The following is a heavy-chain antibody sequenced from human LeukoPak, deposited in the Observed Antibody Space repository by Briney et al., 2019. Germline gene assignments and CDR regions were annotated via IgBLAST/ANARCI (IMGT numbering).Heavy chain of an antibody. V-gene: IGHV4-39*01. Sequence: SETLSLTCTISGNYYWGWIRQPPGKGLEWIGSIYYSGSTYYNPSLKSRVTISVDTSKNQFSLRLSSVTATDTAVYYCAPFWSGYYFRDWFDPWGQGTLVTVSS. J-gene: IGHJ5*02. D-gene: IGHD3-3*01. CDR2: IYYSGST. CDR1: ISGNYY. CDR3: APFWSGYYFRDWFDP.